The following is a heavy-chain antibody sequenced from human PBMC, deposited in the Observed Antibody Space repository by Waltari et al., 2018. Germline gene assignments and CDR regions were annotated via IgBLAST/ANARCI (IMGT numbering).Heavy chain of an antibody. CDR3: AGSYSSYINRIMCPTWP. V-gene: IGHV4-34*01. D-gene: IGHD4-4*01. CDR1: GGSFSGYY. CDR2: INDRGTT. Sequence: QVQLRQWGAGLLKPSETLSLTCAVSGGSFSGYYWSWIRQTPGKGREWIGEINDRGTTNHTPSLRGRVTISVDTSQRQFSLTLSSVTAADTALYYCAGSYSSYINRIMCPTWPWGQGTLVTVST. J-gene: IGHJ4*02.